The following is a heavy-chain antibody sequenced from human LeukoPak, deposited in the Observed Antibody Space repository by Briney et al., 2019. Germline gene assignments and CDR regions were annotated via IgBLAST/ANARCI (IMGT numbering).Heavy chain of an antibody. CDR2: INRSGNT. V-gene: IGHV4-34*01. D-gene: IGHD5-24*01. CDR1: GGSFSDYY. Sequence: PSEALSLTCAVYGGSFSDYYWSWIRQPPGKGLEWIGEINRSGNTNYNPSLKSRVTTSVDTSKNQFSLNLISVTAANTAVYYCARRVRSGDGWVFDSWGQGTPVTVSS. CDR3: ARRVRSGDGWVFDS. J-gene: IGHJ4*02.